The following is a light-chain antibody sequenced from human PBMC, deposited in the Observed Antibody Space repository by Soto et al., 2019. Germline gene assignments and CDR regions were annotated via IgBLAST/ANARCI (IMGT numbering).Light chain of an antibody. CDR1: QSISTN. CDR2: GAS. Sequence: EIVMTQSPATLSVSPGERATLSCGASQSISTNLAWYQHKPCQAPRLLIYGASTRATGIPARFSGSGSGTEFTLTINSLQSEDFAVYYCQQYNNYITFGQGTRLEIK. V-gene: IGKV3-15*01. J-gene: IGKJ5*01. CDR3: QQYNNYIT.